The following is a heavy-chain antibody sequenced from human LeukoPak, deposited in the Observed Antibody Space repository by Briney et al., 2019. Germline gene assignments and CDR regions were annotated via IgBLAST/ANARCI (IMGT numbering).Heavy chain of an antibody. D-gene: IGHD3-22*01. CDR3: ARVDDRGHYYDSSGPRKLFDY. CDR1: GYTFTSYG. J-gene: IGHJ4*02. V-gene: IGHV1-2*02. CDR2: INPDSGGT. Sequence: ASVKVSCKASGYTFTSYGISWVRQAPGQGLEWMGWINPDSGGTKHAQKFQGRVTMTRDTSIRTAYMQLSRLSSDDTAVYYCARVDDRGHYYDSSGPRKLFDYWGQGTLVTVSS.